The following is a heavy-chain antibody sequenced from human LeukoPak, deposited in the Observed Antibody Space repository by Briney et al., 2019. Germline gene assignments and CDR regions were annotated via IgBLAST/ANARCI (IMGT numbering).Heavy chain of an antibody. D-gene: IGHD3-10*01. J-gene: IGHJ4*02. V-gene: IGHV1-8*01. CDR2: MNPNSGNT. CDR1: GYTFTSYD. Sequence: GASVKVSCKASGYTFTSYDINWVRQATGQGLEWVGWMNPNSGNTGYAQKFQGRVTMTRNTSISTAYMELSSLRSEDTAVYYCARGHYYGYYFDYWGQGTLVTVSS. CDR3: ARGHYYGYYFDY.